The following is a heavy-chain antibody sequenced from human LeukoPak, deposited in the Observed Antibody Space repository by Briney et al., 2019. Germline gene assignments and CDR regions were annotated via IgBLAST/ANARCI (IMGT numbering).Heavy chain of an antibody. D-gene: IGHD3-3*01. Sequence: GASVKVSCKASGGTFSSYAISWVRQAPGQGLEWMGGIIPIFGTANYAQKFQGRVTITTDESTSTAYMELSSLRSEDTAVYYCARDHYWEWPHLDANAFDIWGQGTMVTVSS. CDR3: ARDHYWEWPHLDANAFDI. J-gene: IGHJ3*02. CDR1: GGTFSSYA. V-gene: IGHV1-69*05. CDR2: IIPIFGTA.